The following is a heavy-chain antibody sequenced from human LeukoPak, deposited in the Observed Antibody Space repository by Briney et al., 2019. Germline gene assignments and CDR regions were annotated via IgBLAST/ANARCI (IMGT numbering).Heavy chain of an antibody. Sequence: ASVKVSCKASGYTFTSYYMHWVRQAPGQGLEWMGWINPNSGGTNYAQKFQGRVTMTRDTSISTAYMELSRLRSDDTAVYYCARGAPYYYDSSGYWITFDYWGQGTLVTVSS. CDR3: ARGAPYYYDSSGYWITFDY. CDR2: INPNSGGT. D-gene: IGHD3-22*01. V-gene: IGHV1-2*02. CDR1: GYTFTSYY. J-gene: IGHJ4*02.